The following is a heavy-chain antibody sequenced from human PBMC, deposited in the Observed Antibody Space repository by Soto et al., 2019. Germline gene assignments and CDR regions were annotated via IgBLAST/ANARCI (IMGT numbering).Heavy chain of an antibody. Sequence: QVQLEQSGAEVKKPGSSLKVSCKATGGTFNKYAISWVRQAPGQGLEWMAGIIPVYGTPNYAQRFQDRVTIIADESTTTAYMEVNSLTSEDTAIYYCSIVTAYGMDVWGPGTTVNVSS. V-gene: IGHV1-69*01. D-gene: IGHD2-15*01. CDR3: SIVTAYGMDV. J-gene: IGHJ6*02. CDR2: IIPVYGTP. CDR1: GGTFNKYA.